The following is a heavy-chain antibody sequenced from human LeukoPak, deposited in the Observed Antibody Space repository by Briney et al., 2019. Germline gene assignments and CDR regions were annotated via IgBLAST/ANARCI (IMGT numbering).Heavy chain of an antibody. CDR3: ERGRGFGSGFDY. V-gene: IGHV1-46*02. CDR2: INPSGGST. Sequence: ASVKVSCKACGYTLNQYYLHWVRPAPGQGLEWMGIINPSGGSTSYAQKFQGRVTMTRDTSTSTVYMELSSLRPADTAVYYCERGRGFGSGFDYWGQGTLVSVSS. D-gene: IGHD3-10*01. J-gene: IGHJ4*02. CDR1: GYTLNQYY.